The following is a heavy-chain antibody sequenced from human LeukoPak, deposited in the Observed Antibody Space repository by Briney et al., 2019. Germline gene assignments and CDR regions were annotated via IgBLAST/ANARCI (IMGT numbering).Heavy chain of an antibody. Sequence: SETLSLTCAVYGGSFSGYYWSWIRQPPGKGLEWIGEINHSGSTNYNPSLKSRVTISVDTSKNQFSLKLSSVTAADTAVYYCARGIVVVPAAPHNYYMDVWGKGTTVTVSS. CDR1: GGSFSGYY. CDR3: ARGIVVVPAAPHNYYMDV. CDR2: INHSGST. D-gene: IGHD2-2*01. J-gene: IGHJ6*03. V-gene: IGHV4-34*01.